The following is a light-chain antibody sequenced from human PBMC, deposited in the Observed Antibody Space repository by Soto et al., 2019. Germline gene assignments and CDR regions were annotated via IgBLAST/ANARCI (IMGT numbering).Light chain of an antibody. CDR1: NIGSKS. CDR2: DDS. CDR3: QVWDSSSDHAV. J-gene: IGLJ7*01. Sequence: SYELTQSPSVSVAPGQTARITCGGNNIGSKSGHWYQQKPGQAPVLVVYDDSDRPSGIPKRFSGSNSGNTATLTISRVEAGDEADYYCQVWDSSSDHAVFGGGTQLTVL. V-gene: IGLV3-21*02.